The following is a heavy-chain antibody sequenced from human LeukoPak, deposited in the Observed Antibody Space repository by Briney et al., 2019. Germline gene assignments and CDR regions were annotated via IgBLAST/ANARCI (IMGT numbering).Heavy chain of an antibody. CDR2: ISYDGSNK. Sequence: GGSLRLSCTASGFTFTSYAMHWLRQAPGKGLEGVAVISYDGSNKYFADSVKGRFTISRDNSKNTLYLQMNSLRTEDTAMYYCARADGSGSYYSVPFDWGQGTLVTVPS. J-gene: IGHJ4*02. CDR3: ARADGSGSYYSVPFD. D-gene: IGHD3-10*01. CDR1: GFTFTSYA. V-gene: IGHV3-30*04.